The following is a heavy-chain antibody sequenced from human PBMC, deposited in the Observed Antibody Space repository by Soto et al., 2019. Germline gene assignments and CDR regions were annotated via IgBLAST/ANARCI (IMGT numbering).Heavy chain of an antibody. V-gene: IGHV4-30-2*01. CDR3: AREIPFYDSDGFSWDDAFDI. J-gene: IGHJ3*02. Sequence: TLSLTCAVSGGSLSSSAYSWSWIRQPPGKGLEWIGFIYQSGSTYYNPSLKSRVTMSLDRPKNQFSLKLSSVTAADTAVYYCAREIPFYDSDGFSWDDAFDIWGQGTMVTVSS. CDR1: GGSLSSSAYS. CDR2: IYQSGST. D-gene: IGHD3-22*01.